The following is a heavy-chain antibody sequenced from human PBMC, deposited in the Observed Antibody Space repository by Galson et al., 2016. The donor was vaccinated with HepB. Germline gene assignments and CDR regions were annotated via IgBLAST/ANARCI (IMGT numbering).Heavy chain of an antibody. Sequence: SLRLSCAASGFTFRSYPMNWVRQAPGKGLEWVTVVPHNGNNKYYADSVKGRFTVSRDNSKSTVNLHMNSLRPEDTAVYYCARDLGGYSGYGGNYFGMDVWGQGTTVTVS. CDR1: GFTFRSYP. V-gene: IGHV3-30-3*01. D-gene: IGHD5-12*01. J-gene: IGHJ6*02. CDR3: ARDLGGYSGYGGNYFGMDV. CDR2: VPHNGNNK.